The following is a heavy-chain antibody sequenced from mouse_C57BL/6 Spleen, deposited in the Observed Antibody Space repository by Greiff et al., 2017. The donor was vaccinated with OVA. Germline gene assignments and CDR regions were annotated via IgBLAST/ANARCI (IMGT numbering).Heavy chain of an antibody. V-gene: IGHV1-69*01. CDR2: IDPSDSYT. Sequence: QVQLQQPGAELVMPGASVKLSCKASGYTFTRYWMHWVKQRPGQGLEWIGEIDPSDSYTNYNQKFKGKSTLTVDKSSSTAYMQLSSLTSEDSAVYYCARDYGSSFRDYWGQGTTLTVSS. J-gene: IGHJ2*01. CDR3: ARDYGSSFRDY. D-gene: IGHD1-1*01. CDR1: GYTFTRYW.